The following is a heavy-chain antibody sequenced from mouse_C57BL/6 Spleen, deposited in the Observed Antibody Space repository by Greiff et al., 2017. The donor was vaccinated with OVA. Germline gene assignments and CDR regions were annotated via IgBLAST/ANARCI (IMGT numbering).Heavy chain of an antibody. D-gene: IGHD2-10*01. V-gene: IGHV1-62-2*01. Sequence: QVQLKESGAELVKPGASVKLSCKASGYTFTEYTIHWVKQRSGQGLEWIGWFYPGGGCIKYNEKFKDKATLTADKSSSTVYMELSRLTSEASAVEFCARHEERSLLSDFDYWGQGTTLTVSS. CDR2: FYPGGGCI. J-gene: IGHJ2*01. CDR1: GYTFTEYT. CDR3: ARHEERSLLSDFDY.